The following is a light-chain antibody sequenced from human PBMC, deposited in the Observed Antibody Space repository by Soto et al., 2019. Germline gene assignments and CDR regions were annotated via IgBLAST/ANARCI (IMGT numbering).Light chain of an antibody. CDR3: QQYNNWPPYT. J-gene: IGKJ2*01. V-gene: IGKV3-15*01. Sequence: EIVMTQSPGTLSVSPGERATLSCRASQSVGSYLAWYQQKPGQAPRLLIYGASTRATGTPARFSGSGSGTEFTLTISSLQSEDFAVYYCQQYNNWPPYTFGQGTKLEIK. CDR1: QSVGSY. CDR2: GAS.